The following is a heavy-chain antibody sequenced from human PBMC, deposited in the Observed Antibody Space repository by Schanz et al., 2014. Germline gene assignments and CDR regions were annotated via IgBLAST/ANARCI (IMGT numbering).Heavy chain of an antibody. D-gene: IGHD3-10*01. CDR1: GFTFFGSFA. CDR3: ARAQGVIRMYGGVDV. V-gene: IGHV3-23*01. Sequence: EVQLLESGGGLVQPGGSLRLSCVASGFTFFGSFAMSWVRQAPGKGLEWVSGMSGSGSTADYADSVKGRFTISRDNSMNTVYHQMNSLRSDDAAVYYCARAQGVIRMYGGVDVWGQGTTVTVSS. J-gene: IGHJ6*02. CDR2: MSGSGSTA.